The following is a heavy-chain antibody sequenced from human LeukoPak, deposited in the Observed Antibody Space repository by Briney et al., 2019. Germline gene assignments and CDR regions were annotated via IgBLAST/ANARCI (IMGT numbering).Heavy chain of an antibody. Sequence: PSETLSLTCTVSGGSISSYYWSWIRQPAGKGLEWIGRIYTSGSTNYNPSLKSRVTISVDKSKNQFSLKLSSVTAADTAVYYCAREGDSDYGYYFDYWGQGTLVTVSS. D-gene: IGHD4-17*01. CDR3: AREGDSDYGYYFDY. CDR1: GGSISSYY. CDR2: IYTSGST. J-gene: IGHJ4*02. V-gene: IGHV4-4*07.